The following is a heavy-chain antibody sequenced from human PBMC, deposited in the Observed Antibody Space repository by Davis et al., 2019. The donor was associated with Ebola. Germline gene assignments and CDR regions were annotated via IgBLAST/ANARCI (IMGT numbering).Heavy chain of an antibody. CDR3: ARDLGELSSLYYYGMDV. CDR1: GYTFTSYG. J-gene: IGHJ6*02. CDR2: ISAYNGNT. D-gene: IGHD3-16*02. Sequence: ASVKVSCKASGYTFTSYGISWVRQAPGQGLEWMGWISAYNGNTNYAQKLQGRVTMTTDTSTSTAYMELRSLRSDDTAVYYCARDLGELSSLYYYGMDVWGQGTTVTVSS. V-gene: IGHV1-18*01.